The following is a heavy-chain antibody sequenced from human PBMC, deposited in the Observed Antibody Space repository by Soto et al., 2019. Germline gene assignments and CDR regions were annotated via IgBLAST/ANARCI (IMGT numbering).Heavy chain of an antibody. J-gene: IGHJ4*02. V-gene: IGHV1-58*02. CDR2: IVVGSGNT. CDR3: AAFPRTCSGGSCYSSP. Sequence: SVKVSCKASGFTFTSSAMQWVRQARGQRLEWIGWIVVGSGNTNYAQKFQERVTITRDMSTSTAYMELSSLRSEDTAVYYCAAFPRTCSGGSCYSSPWGQGTLVTVSS. D-gene: IGHD2-15*01. CDR1: GFTFTSSA.